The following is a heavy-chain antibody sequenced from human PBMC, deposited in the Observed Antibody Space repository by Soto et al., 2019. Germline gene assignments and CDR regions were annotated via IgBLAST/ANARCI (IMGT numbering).Heavy chain of an antibody. V-gene: IGHV3-30-3*01. D-gene: IGHD5-12*01. CDR3: AKDPLYSGYARDAFDI. CDR1: GFTFSMYA. Sequence: QVQLVESGGGVVQPGRSLRLSCAASGFTFSMYAMHWVRQAPGKGPEWVAGISSDGSNSHYADSVKGRLTISRDNSKNTVYLQVNSLRVEDTAVYYCAKDPLYSGYARDAFDIWGQGTMVTVSS. J-gene: IGHJ3*02. CDR2: ISSDGSNS.